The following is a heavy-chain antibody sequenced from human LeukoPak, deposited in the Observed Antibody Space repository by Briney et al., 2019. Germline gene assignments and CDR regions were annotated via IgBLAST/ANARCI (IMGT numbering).Heavy chain of an antibody. CDR1: GGSISSSSYY. J-gene: IGHJ4*02. CDR2: IYYSGST. Sequence: SETLSLTCTVSGGSISSSSYYWGWIRQPPGKGLEWIGSIYYSGSTYYNPSLKSRVTISVDTSKNQFSLKLSSVTAADTAVYYCASYCGGDCEYFDYWGQGTLATVSS. V-gene: IGHV4-39*01. CDR3: ASYCGGDCEYFDY. D-gene: IGHD2-21*02.